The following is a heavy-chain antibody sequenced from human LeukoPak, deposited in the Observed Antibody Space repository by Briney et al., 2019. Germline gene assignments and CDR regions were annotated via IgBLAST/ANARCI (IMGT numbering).Heavy chain of an antibody. D-gene: IGHD3-10*01. CDR3: ARASGITMVRGALDG. CDR1: GFTFSSYS. V-gene: IGHV3-21*01. CDR2: ISSSSSYI. Sequence: PGGSLRLSCAASGFTFSSYSMNRVRQAPGKGLEWVSSISSSSSYIYYADSVKGRLTISRDNAKNSLYLQMNSLRAEGTAVYYCARASGITMVRGALDGWGQGTLVTVSS. J-gene: IGHJ4*02.